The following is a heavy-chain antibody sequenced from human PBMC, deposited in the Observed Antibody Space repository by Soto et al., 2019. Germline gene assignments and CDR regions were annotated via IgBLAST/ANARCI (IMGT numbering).Heavy chain of an antibody. CDR3: ARLHWSQHGMDV. V-gene: IGHV5-51*01. D-gene: IGHD1-1*01. CDR2: IYPYDSDT. Sequence: PGESLKISCKGSGYNFGRYWIGWVRQMPGKGLEWMVIIYPYDSDTRYSPSFEGQVSISADKSFSTAYLQWSSLKTSDTAIYYCARLHWSQHGMDVWGQGTTVTVSS. CDR1: GYNFGRYW. J-gene: IGHJ6*02.